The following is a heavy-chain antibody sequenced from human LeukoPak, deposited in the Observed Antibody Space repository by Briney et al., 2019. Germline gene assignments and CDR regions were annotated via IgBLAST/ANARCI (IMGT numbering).Heavy chain of an antibody. CDR1: GASMTAAY. D-gene: IGHD6-19*01. CDR2: VAHTGDT. J-gene: IGHJ4*02. V-gene: IGHV4-59*13. Sequence: SETLSLTCSVSGASMTAAYWSWVRQPPGKGLEVIGYVAHTGDTYHNPSLRSRVSLSLDTSKSQFSLELRSVTAADTAVYYCVRTARLFDYWGQGILVTVSS. CDR3: VRTARLFDY.